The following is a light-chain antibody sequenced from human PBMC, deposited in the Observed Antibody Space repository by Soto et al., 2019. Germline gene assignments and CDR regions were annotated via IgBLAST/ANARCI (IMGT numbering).Light chain of an antibody. CDR3: QQHGSSFRYT. Sequence: EIVLTQSPGTLSLSPGERATLSCRASQSVNGNYLTWYQQKPGQAPRLLIYGASSRATGIPDRFSGSGSGTDFALTISRLDPHSFAVYHCQQHGSSFRYTFGQGTMLEIK. CDR2: GAS. J-gene: IGKJ2*01. CDR1: QSVNGNY. V-gene: IGKV3-20*01.